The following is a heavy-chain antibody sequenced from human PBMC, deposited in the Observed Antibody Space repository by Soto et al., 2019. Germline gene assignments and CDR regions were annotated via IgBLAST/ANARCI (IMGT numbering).Heavy chain of an antibody. CDR2: IIPILGIA. CDR3: ARGPDIVVVPAAIEGAYYFDY. D-gene: IGHD2-2*02. V-gene: IGHV1-69*02. Sequence: QFQLVQSGAEVKKPGSSVKVSCKASGGTFSSYTISWVRQAPGQGLEWMGRIIPILGIANYAQKFQGRVTITAYKSTSTAYMELSSLRSEDTAVYYCARGPDIVVVPAAIEGAYYFDYWGQGTLVTVSS. CDR1: GGTFSSYT. J-gene: IGHJ4*02.